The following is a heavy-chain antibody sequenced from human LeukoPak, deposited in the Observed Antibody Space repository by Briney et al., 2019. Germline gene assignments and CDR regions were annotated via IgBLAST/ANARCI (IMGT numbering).Heavy chain of an antibody. D-gene: IGHD6-13*01. V-gene: IGHV4-59*08. CDR2: IYYSGST. J-gene: IGHJ4*02. CDR3: ARHSSSWNIDY. Sequence: SETLSLTCSVSGGSISSYYWSWIRQPPGKGLEWIGYIYYSGSTNYNPSLKSRVTISVDTSKNQFSPKLSSVTAADTAVYYCARHSSSWNIDYWGQGTLVTVSS. CDR1: GGSISSYY.